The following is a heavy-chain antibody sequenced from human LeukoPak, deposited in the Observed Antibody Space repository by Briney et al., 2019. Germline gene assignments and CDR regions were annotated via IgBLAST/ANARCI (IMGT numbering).Heavy chain of an antibody. V-gene: IGHV3-33*01. CDR2: IWYDGSNK. CDR3: ARGFLEWLPNRNPYYYYGMDV. J-gene: IGHJ6*02. D-gene: IGHD3-3*01. CDR1: GFTFSSYG. Sequence: GGSLRLSCAASGFTFSSYGMHWVRQAPGKGLEWVAVIWYDGSNKYYADSVKGRFNISRDNYKNTLYLKMNSLRAEDTAVYYCARGFLEWLPNRNPYYYYGMDVWGQGTTVTVSS.